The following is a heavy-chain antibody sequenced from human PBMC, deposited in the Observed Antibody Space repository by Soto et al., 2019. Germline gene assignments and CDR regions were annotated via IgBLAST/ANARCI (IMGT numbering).Heavy chain of an antibody. CDR2: VSNTGNT. D-gene: IGHD3-10*01. CDR3: PRESYYGSGATVVGE. Sequence: SETLSLTCTVSRDSSSSYYWNWIHQPSRKGLEWSGRVSNTGNTHYNPSLQSRVTISLDTSKNQFSLTLNSVTASHTTVYSSPRESYYGSGATVVGEWGLGTLVTVTS. V-gene: IGHV4-4*08. CDR1: RDSSSSYY. J-gene: IGHJ4*02.